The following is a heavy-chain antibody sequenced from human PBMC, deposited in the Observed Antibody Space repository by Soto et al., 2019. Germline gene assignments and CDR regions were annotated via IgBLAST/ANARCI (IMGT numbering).Heavy chain of an antibody. CDR3: GRRHVSATGIDWFDP. Sequence: ASVEVACKPSGYKFTRYCIHWGRQAPGQRLEGMGWINAANGDREYSPEFQGRVTITRETSARTADMELSSLRSEDTDGYYRGRRHVSATGIDWFDPWAQGPLVTVSS. J-gene: IGHJ5*02. CDR1: GYKFTRYC. D-gene: IGHD2-8*02. CDR2: INAANGDR. V-gene: IGHV1-3*01.